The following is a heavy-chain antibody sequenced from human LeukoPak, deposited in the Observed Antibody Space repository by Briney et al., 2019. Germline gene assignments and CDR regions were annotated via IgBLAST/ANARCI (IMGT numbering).Heavy chain of an antibody. CDR1: GFTFSSYW. V-gene: IGHV3-7*01. CDR3: ARLPGIQLWLQDPPIDY. CDR2: IKQDGSGK. J-gene: IGHJ4*02. D-gene: IGHD5-18*01. Sequence: PGGSLRLSCAASGFTFSSYWMSWVRQAPGKGLEWVASIKQDGSGKYYVDSVKGRFTIPRDNAKNSLYLQMNSLRAEDTAVYYCARLPGIQLWLQDPPIDYWGQGTLVTVSS.